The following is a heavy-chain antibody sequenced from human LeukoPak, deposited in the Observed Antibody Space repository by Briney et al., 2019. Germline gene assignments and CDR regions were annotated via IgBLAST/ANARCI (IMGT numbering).Heavy chain of an antibody. Sequence: SETLSLTCTVSGGSISSSSYYWGWIRQPPGKGLEWIGSIYYSGSTYYNPSLKSRVTISVDTSKNQSSLKLSSVTAADTAVYYCARDVNYCSGGSCYYYFDYWGQGTLVTVSS. D-gene: IGHD2-15*01. CDR1: GGSISSSSYY. J-gene: IGHJ4*02. CDR2: IYYSGST. CDR3: ARDVNYCSGGSCYYYFDY. V-gene: IGHV4-39*07.